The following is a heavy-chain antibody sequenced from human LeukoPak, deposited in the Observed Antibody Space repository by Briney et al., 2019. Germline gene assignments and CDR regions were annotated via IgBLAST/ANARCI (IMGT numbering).Heavy chain of an antibody. CDR2: IYYSGST. Sequence: PSETLSLTCTVSGGSISSCYWSWIRQPPGKGLEWSGYIYYSGSTNYNPTLKSRVTISVDTSKNQCSLKLSSVTAAGTAVYYCARHGPESYTSGYYYDYWGQGTLVTVSS. CDR3: ARHGPESYTSGYYYDY. J-gene: IGHJ4*02. CDR1: GGSISSCY. V-gene: IGHV4-59*08. D-gene: IGHD3-22*01.